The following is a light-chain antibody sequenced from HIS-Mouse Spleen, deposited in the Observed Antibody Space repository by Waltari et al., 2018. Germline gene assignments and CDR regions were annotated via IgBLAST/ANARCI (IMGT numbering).Light chain of an antibody. CDR3: QQSYSTPRT. Sequence: DIQLTQSPSSLSASVAVRVTITCRASQSLSSYLNWYQQKPGKAPKFLIYAASSLQSGVPSRFSGSGSGTDFTLTISSLQPEDFATYYCQQSYSTPRTFGQGTKVEIK. CDR1: QSLSSY. J-gene: IGKJ1*01. V-gene: IGKV1-39*01. CDR2: AAS.